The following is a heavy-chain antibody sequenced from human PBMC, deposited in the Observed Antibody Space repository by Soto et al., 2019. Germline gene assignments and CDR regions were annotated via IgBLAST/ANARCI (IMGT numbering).Heavy chain of an antibody. D-gene: IGHD5-12*01. CDR2: TSSNGGST. CDR1: GFTFSSYA. Sequence: GSLRLSCSASGFTFSSYAMHWVRQAPGKGLESVSATSSNGGSTYYADSVKGRFTISRDNSKNTVYLQMSSLRAEDTAVYYCVKDSSSGYDHFDYWGQGT. J-gene: IGHJ4*02. CDR3: VKDSSSGYDHFDY. V-gene: IGHV3-64D*06.